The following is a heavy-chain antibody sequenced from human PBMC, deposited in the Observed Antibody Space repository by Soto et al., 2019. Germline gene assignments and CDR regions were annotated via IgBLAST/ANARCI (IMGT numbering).Heavy chain of an antibody. CDR1: GFTLSSYA. V-gene: IGHV3-30-3*01. J-gene: IGHJ4*02. D-gene: IGHD4-17*01. CDR2: ISYDGSNK. Sequence: QVQLVESGGGVVQPGRSLRLSCAASGFTLSSYAMHWVREAPGKGLEWVAVISYDGSNKYYADSVKGRFTISRDNSKNTLYLQMKSLRAEDTAVYYCAGIGDYGRYFDYWGQGTLFTVSS. CDR3: AGIGDYGRYFDY.